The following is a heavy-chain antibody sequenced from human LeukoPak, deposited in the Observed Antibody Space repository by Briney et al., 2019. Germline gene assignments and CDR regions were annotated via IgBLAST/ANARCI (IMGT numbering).Heavy chain of an antibody. CDR3: ARGPRIAAAGNYYYYGMDV. CDR1: GYTFTSYG. V-gene: IGHV1-18*01. Sequence: ASVKVSCKASGYTFTSYGISWVRQAPGQGLEWMGWISAYNGNTNYAQKLQGRVTMTTDTSTSTAYMGLRSLRSDDTAVYYCARGPRIAAAGNYYYYGMDVWGQGTTVTVSS. D-gene: IGHD6-13*01. CDR2: ISAYNGNT. J-gene: IGHJ6*02.